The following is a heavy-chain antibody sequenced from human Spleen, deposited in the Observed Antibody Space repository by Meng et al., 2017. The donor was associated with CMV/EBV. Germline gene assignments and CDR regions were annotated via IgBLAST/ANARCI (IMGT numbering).Heavy chain of an antibody. CDR1: GLTFRRDW. J-gene: IGHJ5*02. CDR2: ISGSRTCI. Sequence: CDASGLTFRRDWMSWVRQAPGKGLEWVSSISGSRTCIYYADSMKGRFTISRDNAENSLYLQMNSLRAEDTAVYYCARSIGYNYGFDPWGQGTLVTVSS. CDR3: ARSIGYNYGFDP. V-gene: IGHV3-21*01. D-gene: IGHD5-18*01.